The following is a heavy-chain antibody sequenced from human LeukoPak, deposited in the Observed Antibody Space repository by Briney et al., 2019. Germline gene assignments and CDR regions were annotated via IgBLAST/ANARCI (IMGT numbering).Heavy chain of an antibody. Sequence: ASMKVSCKASGYTFTGYYMHWVRQAPGQGLEWMGWINPNSGGTNYAQKFQGRVTMTRDTSISTAYMELSRLRSDDTAVYYCAITYYYGSGSYAPDYWGQGTLVTVSS. CDR1: GYTFTGYY. CDR2: INPNSGGT. V-gene: IGHV1-2*02. D-gene: IGHD3-10*01. J-gene: IGHJ4*02. CDR3: AITYYYGSGSYAPDY.